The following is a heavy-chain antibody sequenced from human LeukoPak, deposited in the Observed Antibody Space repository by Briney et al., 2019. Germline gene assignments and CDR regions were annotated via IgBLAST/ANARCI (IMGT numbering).Heavy chain of an antibody. CDR2: INPSGGST. J-gene: IGHJ4*02. CDR3: ARDRYSSSWPPFDS. Sequence: GASVKVSCKVSGYTLTELSMHWVRQAPGQGLEWMGIINPSGGSTSYAQKFQGRVTLTRDRSTSTVYMELSSLRSEDTALYYCARDRYSSSWPPFDSWGQGTLVTVSS. V-gene: IGHV1-46*01. D-gene: IGHD6-13*01. CDR1: GYTLTELS.